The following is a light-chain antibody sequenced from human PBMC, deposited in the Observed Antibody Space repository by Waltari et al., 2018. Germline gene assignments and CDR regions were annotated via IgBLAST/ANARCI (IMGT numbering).Light chain of an antibody. J-gene: IGLJ1*01. CDR3: SSYTTSTTQV. Sequence: QSALTPPPSVSGSPGQSVPISCSGTGSDIGSSNRVSWYQQSPGTAPRLMIYEVNSRPSGVPDRFSGSKSGNTASLTISGLQAEDEADYYCSSYTTSTTQVFGTGTKVTVL. CDR1: GSDIGSSNR. CDR2: EVN. V-gene: IGLV2-18*02.